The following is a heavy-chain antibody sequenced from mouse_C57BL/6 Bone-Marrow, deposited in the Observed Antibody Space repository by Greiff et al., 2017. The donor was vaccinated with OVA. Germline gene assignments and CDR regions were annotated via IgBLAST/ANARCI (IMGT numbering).Heavy chain of an antibody. CDR2: IYPRSGNN. J-gene: IGHJ3*01. Sequence: QVQLQQSGAELARPGASVKLSCKASGYTFTSYGISWVKQRTGQGLEWIGEIYPRSGNNYYNEKFKGKATLTADKSSSTAYMELRSLTSEDSAVYFCAMGSYYYGSSPAWFAYWGQGTLVTVSA. CDR1: GYTFTSYG. V-gene: IGHV1-81*01. CDR3: AMGSYYYGSSPAWFAY. D-gene: IGHD1-1*01.